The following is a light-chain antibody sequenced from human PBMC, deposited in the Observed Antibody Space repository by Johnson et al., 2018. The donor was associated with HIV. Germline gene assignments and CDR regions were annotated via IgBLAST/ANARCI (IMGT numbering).Light chain of an antibody. CDR3: GTWDTSLSAYV. CDR2: DNN. CDR1: NNY. V-gene: IGLV1-51*01. J-gene: IGLJ1*01. Sequence: NNYVSCYQQVPGTAPKLLIYDNNRRPSGIPDRFSGSKSGSSATLGITGLQTGDEADYYCGTWDTSLSAYVFGTGTEVTVL.